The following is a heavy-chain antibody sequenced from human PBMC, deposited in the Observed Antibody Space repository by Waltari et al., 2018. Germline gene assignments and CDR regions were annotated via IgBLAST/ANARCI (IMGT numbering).Heavy chain of an antibody. V-gene: IGHV4-59*01. D-gene: IGHD1-1*01. Sequence: QVQLQESGPGLVKPSENLSLTCTVSGGSISSYYWSWIRQPPGKGLEWIGYIYYSGSTNYNPSLKSRVTISVDTSKNQFSLKLSSVTAADTAVYYCARGGGTRGYYFDYWGQGTLVTVSS. CDR2: IYYSGST. CDR1: GGSISSYY. CDR3: ARGGGTRGYYFDY. J-gene: IGHJ4*02.